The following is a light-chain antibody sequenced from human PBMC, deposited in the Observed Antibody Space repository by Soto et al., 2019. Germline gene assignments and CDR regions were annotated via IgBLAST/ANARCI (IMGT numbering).Light chain of an antibody. J-gene: IGLJ1*01. CDR3: SSYAGSNTYV. CDR2: EVT. Sequence: QSALTQPASVSGSPGLSITISCTGTSNDVGGYDYVSWYRQHPDRAPRLLIYEVTNRPSGISDRFSGSKSGNTASLTVSGLQAEDEADYYCSSYAGSNTYVFGTGTKVTVL. CDR1: SNDVGGYDY. V-gene: IGLV2-14*01.